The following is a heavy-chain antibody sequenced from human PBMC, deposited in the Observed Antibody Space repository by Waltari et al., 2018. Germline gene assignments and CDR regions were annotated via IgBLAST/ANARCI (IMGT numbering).Heavy chain of an antibody. CDR2: ISYDGSNK. CDR3: ARYGEMYCSSTSCYYFDH. D-gene: IGHD2-2*01. J-gene: IGHJ4*02. Sequence: QGQLVESGGGVVQPGRSLRLSCAASGFTFISYTMHWVRQAPGKGLEWVAVISYDGSNKYHADSVKGRFTISRDNSKNTLYLQMNSLRTEDTAVYYCARYGEMYCSSTSCYYFDHWGQGTLVTVSS. CDR1: GFTFISYT. V-gene: IGHV3-30*04.